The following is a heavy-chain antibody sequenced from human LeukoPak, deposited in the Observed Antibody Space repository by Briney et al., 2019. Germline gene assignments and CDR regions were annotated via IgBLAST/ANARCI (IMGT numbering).Heavy chain of an antibody. CDR1: GFTFSSYA. CDR3: RYYYDSSGRDY. D-gene: IGHD3-22*01. V-gene: IGHV3-23*01. Sequence: GGSLRLSCGASGFTFSSYAMVWVRQAPGKGLEWVSGISDSGGSRHYADSVKGRFTISRDNSKNTLYLQMNSLRAEDTAVYYCRYYYDSSGRDYWGQGTLVTVSS. J-gene: IGHJ4*02. CDR2: ISDSGGSR.